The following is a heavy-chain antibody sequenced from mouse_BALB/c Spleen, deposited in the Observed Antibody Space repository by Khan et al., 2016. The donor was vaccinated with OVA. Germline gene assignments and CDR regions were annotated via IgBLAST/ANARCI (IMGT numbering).Heavy chain of an antibody. J-gene: IGHJ2*01. D-gene: IGHD2-10*01. CDR2: ILPGTGNT. Sequence: QVQLKESGAELMKPGASVKISCKATGYAFRSYWIEWVKQRPGHGLEWVGEILPGTGNTNYNEKFEGKATFTADTSSNTAYLQLSSLTSEDSAVYYCTRPYYADFWGQGTTLTVSS. V-gene: IGHV1-9*01. CDR3: TRPYYADF. CDR1: GYAFRSYW.